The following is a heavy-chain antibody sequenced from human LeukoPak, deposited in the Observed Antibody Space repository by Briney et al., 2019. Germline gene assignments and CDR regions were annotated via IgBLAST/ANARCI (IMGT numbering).Heavy chain of an antibody. CDR1: GGSISSSSYY. Sequence: SETLSLTCTVSGGSISSSSYYWGWIRQPPGKGLEWIGSIYYSGSTYYNPSLKSRVTISVDTSKNQFSLKLSSVTAADTAVYYCARVQEMATTGDDAFDIWGQGTMVTVSS. J-gene: IGHJ3*02. CDR3: ARVQEMATTGDDAFDI. V-gene: IGHV4-39*07. CDR2: IYYSGST. D-gene: IGHD5-24*01.